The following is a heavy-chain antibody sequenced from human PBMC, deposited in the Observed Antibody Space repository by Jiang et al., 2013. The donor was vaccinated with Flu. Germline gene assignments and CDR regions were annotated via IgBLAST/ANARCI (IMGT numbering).Heavy chain of an antibody. CDR2: INVGNGDT. CDR3: AKDGASTGNHDY. V-gene: IGHV1-3*01. CDR1: GYTFGRYN. J-gene: IGHJ4*02. Sequence: CKASGYTFGRYNMHWVRQAPGQGLEWVGWINVGNGDTKYSHKIQGRVTIRMDISAATGYMELSSLRSDDTAVYYCAKDGASTGNHDYWGQGTLVTVSS. D-gene: IGHD4-23*01.